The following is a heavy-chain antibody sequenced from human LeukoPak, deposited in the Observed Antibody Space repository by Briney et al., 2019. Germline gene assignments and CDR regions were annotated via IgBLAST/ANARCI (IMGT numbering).Heavy chain of an antibody. J-gene: IGHJ3*02. V-gene: IGHV3-73*01. CDR3: TRHHSSPYYYDTTDAFDI. D-gene: IGHD3-22*01. CDR2: IRSKANSYAT. CDR1: GFTFSGSA. Sequence: GGSLKLSCAASGFTFSGSAMHWVRQASGKGLEWVGRIRSKANSYATAYAASVKGRFTISRDDSKNTAYLQMNSLKTEDTAVYYCTRHHSSPYYYDTTDAFDIWGQGTMVTVSS.